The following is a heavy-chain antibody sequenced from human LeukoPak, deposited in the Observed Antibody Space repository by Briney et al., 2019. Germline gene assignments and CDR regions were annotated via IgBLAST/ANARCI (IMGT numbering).Heavy chain of an antibody. CDR2: IGAYNGNT. D-gene: IGHD4-17*01. CDR1: GYTFTSYG. CDR3: ARVRWTTVTMVGWFDP. V-gene: IGHV1-18*01. J-gene: IGHJ5*02. Sequence: ASVKVSCKASGYTFTSYGISWVRQAPGQGLEWMGWIGAYNGNTNYAQKLQGRVTMTTDTSTSTAYMELRSLRSDDTAVYYCARVRWTTVTMVGWFDPWGQGTLVTVSS.